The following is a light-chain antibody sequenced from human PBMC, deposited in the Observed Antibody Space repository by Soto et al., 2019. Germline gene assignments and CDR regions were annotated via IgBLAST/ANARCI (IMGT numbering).Light chain of an antibody. V-gene: IGLV2-14*01. CDR1: SSNVGGYNY. Sequence: LTQPASVSGSPGQSITISCTGTSSNVGGYNYVSWYQQHPGKAPKFMFYDVSNRPSGVSNRFSGSKSGNTASLTISGLQAEDEADYYCCSYTTSNTRQIVFGTGTKVTVL. CDR3: CSYTTSNTRQIV. J-gene: IGLJ1*01. CDR2: DVS.